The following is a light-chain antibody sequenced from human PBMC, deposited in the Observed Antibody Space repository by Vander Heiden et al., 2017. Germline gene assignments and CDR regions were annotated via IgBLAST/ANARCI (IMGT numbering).Light chain of an antibody. Sequence: LVLTQSPGTLSLSPGERATLSCRASQSVSSSYLAWYQQKPGQAPRLLIYGASSRATGIPDRFSGSGSGTDFTLTISRLEPEDFAVYYWQQYGSSPPVYTFGQGTKLEIK. CDR2: GAS. J-gene: IGKJ2*01. V-gene: IGKV3-20*01. CDR3: QQYGSSPPVYT. CDR1: QSVSSSY.